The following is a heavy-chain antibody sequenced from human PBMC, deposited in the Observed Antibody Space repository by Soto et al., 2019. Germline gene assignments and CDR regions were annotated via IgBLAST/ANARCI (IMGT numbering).Heavy chain of an antibody. Sequence: PGGSLRLACVASGFTADDYAMHWVRQAPGKGLEWVSGISSNSDTIDYADSVKGRFTISRDNAKNSLFLQMNSLRPEDTALYYCAKDMKWGGMTTIPYFDSWGQGT. D-gene: IGHD4-17*01. J-gene: IGHJ4*02. CDR2: ISSNSDTI. CDR3: AKDMKWGGMTTIPYFDS. V-gene: IGHV3-9*02. CDR1: GFTADDYA.